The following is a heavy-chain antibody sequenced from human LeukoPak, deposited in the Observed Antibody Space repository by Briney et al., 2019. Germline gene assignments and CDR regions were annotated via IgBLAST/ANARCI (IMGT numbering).Heavy chain of an antibody. CDR2: INHSGST. D-gene: IGHD3-16*02. CDR3: ARRSDYVWGSYRRPNNWFDP. Sequence: SETLSLTCAVYGGSFSGYYWTWIRQPPGKGLEWIGEINHSGSTNYNPSLKSRVTISVDTSKNQFSLKLSSVTAADTAVYYCARRSDYVWGSYRRPNNWFDPWGQGTLVTVSS. J-gene: IGHJ5*02. CDR1: GGSFSGYY. V-gene: IGHV4-34*01.